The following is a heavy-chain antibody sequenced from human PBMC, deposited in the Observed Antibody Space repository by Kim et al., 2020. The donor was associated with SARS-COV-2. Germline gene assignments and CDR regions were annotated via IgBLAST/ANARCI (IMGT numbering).Heavy chain of an antibody. Sequence: SETLSLTCTVSGYSMTSGYYWGWIRQPPGKGLEWIGSVYHSGSSYYNPSLKSRVTISKNTSENQFSLKLSSVTAADTAAYYCARIPTYYYSSGYFGWGQG. CDR2: VYHSGSS. CDR3: ARIPTYYYSSGYFG. D-gene: IGHD3-22*01. CDR1: GYSMTSGYY. V-gene: IGHV4-38-2*02. J-gene: IGHJ1*01.